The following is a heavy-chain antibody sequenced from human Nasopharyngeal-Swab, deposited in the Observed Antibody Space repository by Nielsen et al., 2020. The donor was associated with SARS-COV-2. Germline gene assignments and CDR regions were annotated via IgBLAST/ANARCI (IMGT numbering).Heavy chain of an antibody. CDR1: GYTLTSYA. CDR2: INAGNGNT. CDR3: ARDRAYSNYATYMDV. Sequence: ASVKVSCKASGYTLTSYAMHWVRQAPGQRLEWMGWINAGNGNTKYSQKFQGRVTITRDTSASTAYMELSSLRSEDTAVYYCARDRAYSNYATYMDVWGKGTTVTVSS. J-gene: IGHJ6*03. V-gene: IGHV1-3*01. D-gene: IGHD4-11*01.